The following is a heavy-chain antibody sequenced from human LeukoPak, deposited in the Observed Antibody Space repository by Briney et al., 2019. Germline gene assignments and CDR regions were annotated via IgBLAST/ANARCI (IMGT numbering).Heavy chain of an antibody. CDR3: AKSDYYGASDY. D-gene: IGHD3-10*01. J-gene: IGHJ4*02. CDR2: INHSGST. V-gene: IGHV4-34*01. CDR1: GGSFSGYY. Sequence: SETLSLTCAVYGGSFSGYYWSWIRQPPGKGLEWIGEINHSGSTNYNPSLKSRVTISVDTSKNQFSLKLSSVTAADTAVYYCAKSDYYGASDYWGQGTLVTVSS.